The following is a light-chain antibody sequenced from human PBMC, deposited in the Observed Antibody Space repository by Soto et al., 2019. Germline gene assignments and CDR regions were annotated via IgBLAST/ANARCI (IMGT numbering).Light chain of an antibody. CDR3: HQYTSPPWT. CDR1: QTVPGNY. CDR2: GAS. Sequence: EIVLTQSPATLSLSPGERATLSCRASQTVPGNYLAWLQHKPGQAPRLLIYGASTRATGIPDRFSGSGSGTDFTLPLARLEPEDFAVYYCHQYTSPPWTLGQGTKVETK. J-gene: IGKJ1*01. V-gene: IGKV3-20*01.